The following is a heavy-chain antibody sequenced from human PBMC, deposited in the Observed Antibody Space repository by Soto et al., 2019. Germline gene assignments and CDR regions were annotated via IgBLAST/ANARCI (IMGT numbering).Heavy chain of an antibody. V-gene: IGHV2-5*02. CDR2: IFWDDDK. Sequence: SGPTLVNPTQTLTLTCTFSGFSLSTSGVAVGWIRQAPRKAPEWRAFIFWDDDKRYSPSLENRLTITKDTSKNQVVLTMTNMDSVDTATDYCARSIDFWSGYYLSYWGRGTLFTVSS. D-gene: IGHD3-3*01. CDR1: GFSLSTSGVA. CDR3: ARSIDFWSGYYLSY. J-gene: IGHJ4*02.